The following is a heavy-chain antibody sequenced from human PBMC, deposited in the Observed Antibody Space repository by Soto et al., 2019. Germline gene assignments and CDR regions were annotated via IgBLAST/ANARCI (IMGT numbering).Heavy chain of an antibody. Sequence: SETLSLTCAVYGGSFSGYYWSWIRQPPGKGLEWIGEINHSGSTNYNPSLKSRVTISVDTPKNQFSLKLSSVTAADTAVYYCARGRGWCSSTSCYPYYFDYWGQGTLVTVSS. D-gene: IGHD2-2*01. CDR1: GGSFSGYY. V-gene: IGHV4-34*01. CDR3: ARGRGWCSSTSCYPYYFDY. CDR2: INHSGST. J-gene: IGHJ4*02.